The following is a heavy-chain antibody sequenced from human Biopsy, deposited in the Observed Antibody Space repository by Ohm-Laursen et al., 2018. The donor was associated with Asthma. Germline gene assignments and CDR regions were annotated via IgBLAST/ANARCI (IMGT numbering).Heavy chain of an antibody. CDR3: AKVRSDWVITESFDY. V-gene: IGHV3-9*01. D-gene: IGHD3-22*01. Sequence: SLRLSCTASGFKFDEYTMHWVRQAPGKGLEWVSGISWNSATIGYADSVEGRFTISRDNAKNSVFLHMDSLRPEDTAFYYYAKVRSDWVITESFDYWGQGVLVTASS. CDR2: ISWNSATI. J-gene: IGHJ4*02. CDR1: GFKFDEYT.